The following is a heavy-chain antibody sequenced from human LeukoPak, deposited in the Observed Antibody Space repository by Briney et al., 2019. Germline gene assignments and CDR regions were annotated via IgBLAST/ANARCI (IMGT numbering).Heavy chain of an antibody. J-gene: IGHJ4*02. CDR2: VSYDGSNQ. V-gene: IGHV3-30*18. CDR1: GLSISSHG. Sequence: GRSLRLSCAVSGLSISSHGMHWVRQAPGKGLEWVAVVSYDGSNQDYSDSVEGRFSISRDNSKNTLFLQMNSLRPEDTAVYYCAKGTKELDYWGQGTLVTVSS. D-gene: IGHD1-1*01. CDR3: AKGTKELDY.